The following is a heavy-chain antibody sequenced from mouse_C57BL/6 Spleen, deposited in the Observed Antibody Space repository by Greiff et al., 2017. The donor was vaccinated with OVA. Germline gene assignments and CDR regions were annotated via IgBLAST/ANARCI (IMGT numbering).Heavy chain of an antibody. J-gene: IGHJ2*01. CDR3: ARGIYYDYDGYYFDY. Sequence: EVKLMESGGGLVKPGGSLKLSCAASGFTFSDYGMHWARQAPEKGLEWVAYISSGSSTIYYADTVKGRFTISRDNAKNTLFLQMTSLRSEDTAMYYCARGIYYDYDGYYFDYWGQGTTLTVSS. CDR2: ISSGSSTI. V-gene: IGHV5-17*01. D-gene: IGHD2-4*01. CDR1: GFTFSDYG.